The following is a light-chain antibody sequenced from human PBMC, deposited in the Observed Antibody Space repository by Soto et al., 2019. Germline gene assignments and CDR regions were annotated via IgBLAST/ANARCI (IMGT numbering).Light chain of an antibody. CDR1: QSISSD. V-gene: IGKV3-15*01. J-gene: IGKJ1*01. Sequence: EVVMTQSPATLSVSPGERATLSCRASQSISSDLAWYQQKPGQAPRLLIYGASTRASDIPARFSGSGSGTEFTLTISSLQSEDFAVYYCQQYNSYSRTFGQGTKVEIK. CDR2: GAS. CDR3: QQYNSYSRT.